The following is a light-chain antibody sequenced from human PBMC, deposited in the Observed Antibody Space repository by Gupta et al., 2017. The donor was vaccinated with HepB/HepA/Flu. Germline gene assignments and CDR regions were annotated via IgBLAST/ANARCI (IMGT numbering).Light chain of an antibody. CDR3: QVWDTSSGVRPV. V-gene: IGLV3-21*02. J-gene: IGLJ1*01. CDR2: VGS. CDR1: NIGSKN. Sequence: SLVLTQPPSVSVAPGEPASITCAGNNIGSKNVNWYRQKPGQAPVLVVHVGSDRPSGIPERFSDSNSGNTATLTINRVEAGDEADYYCQVWDTSSGVRPVFGSGTTVTVL.